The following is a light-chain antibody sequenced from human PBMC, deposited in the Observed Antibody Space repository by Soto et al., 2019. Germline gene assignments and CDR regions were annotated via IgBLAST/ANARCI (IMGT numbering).Light chain of an antibody. V-gene: IGLV2-11*01. CDR3: CSYAGSYTSYV. CDR2: DVS. J-gene: IGLJ1*01. CDR1: SSDVGGYNY. Sequence: QSALTQPRSVSGSPGQSVTISCTGTSSDVGGYNYVSWYQQHPGKAPKLMIYDVSQRPSGVPDRFSGSRSGTTASLTISGLQAEDEADYYCCSYAGSYTSYVFGTGTQLTVL.